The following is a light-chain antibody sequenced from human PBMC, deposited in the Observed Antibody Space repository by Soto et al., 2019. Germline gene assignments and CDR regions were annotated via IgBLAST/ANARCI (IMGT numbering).Light chain of an antibody. CDR1: SSDVGGYNY. V-gene: IGLV2-14*01. CDR3: SSYTSSSTLWV. CDR2: DVS. Sequence: QSALTQPASVSGSPGQSITISCTGTSSDVGGYNYVSWYQQHPGKDPKLMIYDVSNRPSGVSNRFSGSKSGNTAYLTISGLQAEDEADYYCSSYTSSSTLWVFGTGTKLTVL. J-gene: IGLJ1*01.